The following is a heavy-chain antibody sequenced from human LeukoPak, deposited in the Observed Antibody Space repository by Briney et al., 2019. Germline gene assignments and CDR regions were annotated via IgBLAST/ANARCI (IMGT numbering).Heavy chain of an antibody. V-gene: IGHV3-48*03. CDR3: AREPWTADAFDI. CDR2: ISSSGSTI. J-gene: IGHJ3*02. CDR1: GFTFSSYE. Sequence: PGGSLRLSCAASGFTFSSYEMNWVRQAPGKGLEWVSYISSSGSTIYYADSVKGRFTISRGNAKNSLYLQMNSLRAEDTAVYYCAREPWTADAFDIWGQGTMVTVSS. D-gene: IGHD3/OR15-3a*01.